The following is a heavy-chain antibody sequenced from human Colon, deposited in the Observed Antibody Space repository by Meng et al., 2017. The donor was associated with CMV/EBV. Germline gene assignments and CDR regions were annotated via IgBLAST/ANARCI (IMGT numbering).Heavy chain of an antibody. Sequence: SVKVSCKASGGTFSSYTISWVRQAPGQGLEWMGRIIPILGIANYAQKFQGRVTITADKSTSTAYMELSSLRSEDTAVYYCARTIVGAISGSLFDYWGQGTLVTVSS. CDR2: IIPILGIA. D-gene: IGHD1-26*01. V-gene: IGHV1-69*02. J-gene: IGHJ4*02. CDR1: GGTFSSYT. CDR3: ARTIVGAISGSLFDY.